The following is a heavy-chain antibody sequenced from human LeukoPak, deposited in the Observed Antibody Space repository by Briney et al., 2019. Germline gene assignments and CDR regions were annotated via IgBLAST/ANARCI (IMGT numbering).Heavy chain of an antibody. Sequence: GGSLRLSCAASGFTFSSYAMSWVRQAPGKGLEWVSAISGSGDRTYYADSVKGRFTISRDNSKNTLYLQMNSLRAEDTAVYYCAKVSGSFVYYYYGMDVWGQGTTVTVSS. J-gene: IGHJ6*02. D-gene: IGHD1-26*01. V-gene: IGHV3-23*01. CDR1: GFTFSSYA. CDR2: ISGSGDRT. CDR3: AKVSGSFVYYYYGMDV.